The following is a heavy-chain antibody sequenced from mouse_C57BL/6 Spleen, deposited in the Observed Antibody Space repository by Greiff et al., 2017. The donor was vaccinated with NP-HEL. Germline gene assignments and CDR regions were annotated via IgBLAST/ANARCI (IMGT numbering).Heavy chain of an antibody. D-gene: IGHD1-1*01. V-gene: IGHV1-52*01. CDR1: GYTFTSYW. CDR3: ATDYYDISYDYAMDY. CDR2: IDPSDSET. Sequence: QVQLQQPGAELVRPGSSVKLSCKASGYTFTSYWMHWVKQRPIQGLEWIGNIDPSDSETHYNQKFKDKATLTVDKSSSTAYMQLSSLTSEDSAVYYCATDYYDISYDYAMDYWGQGTSVTVSS. J-gene: IGHJ4*01.